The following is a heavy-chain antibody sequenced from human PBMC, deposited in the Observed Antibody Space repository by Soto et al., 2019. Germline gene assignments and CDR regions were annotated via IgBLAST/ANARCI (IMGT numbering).Heavy chain of an antibody. Sequence: ASVKVSCKASGYTFTGYYMHWVRQAPGQGLEWMGWINPNNGGTNYAQKFQGWVTMTRDTSISTAYMELSRLRSDDTAVYYCARDLAVRGVISYYGMDVWGQGTTVTVSS. J-gene: IGHJ6*02. CDR2: INPNNGGT. CDR1: GYTFTGYY. D-gene: IGHD3-10*01. V-gene: IGHV1-2*04. CDR3: ARDLAVRGVISYYGMDV.